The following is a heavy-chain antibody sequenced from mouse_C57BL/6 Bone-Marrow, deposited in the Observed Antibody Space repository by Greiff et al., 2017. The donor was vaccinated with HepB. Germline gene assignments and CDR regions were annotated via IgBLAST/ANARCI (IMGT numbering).Heavy chain of an antibody. Sequence: VQLQQSGAELVRPGASVKLSCTASGFNIKDYYMHWVKQRPEQGLEWIGWIDPENGDTEYASKFQGKATITADTSSNTAYLQLSSLTSEDTAVYYCTTLFFSSPYYFDYGGQGTTLTVSS. D-gene: IGHD1-3*01. CDR3: TTLFFSSPYYFDY. CDR2: IDPENGDT. J-gene: IGHJ2*01. CDR1: GFNIKDYY. V-gene: IGHV14-4*01.